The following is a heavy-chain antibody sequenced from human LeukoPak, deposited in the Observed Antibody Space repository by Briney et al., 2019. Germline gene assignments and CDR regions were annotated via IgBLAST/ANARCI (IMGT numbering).Heavy chain of an antibody. CDR2: IYPGDSDT. Sequence: GESLQISCKGSGYSFTSYWIGWVRQLPGKGLEWMGIIYPGDSDTRYSPSFQGQVTISADKSISTAYLQWSSLKASDTAMYYCARKRDSSGYYLDYWGQGTLVTVSS. J-gene: IGHJ4*02. CDR1: GYSFTSYW. D-gene: IGHD3-22*01. CDR3: ARKRDSSGYYLDY. V-gene: IGHV5-51*01.